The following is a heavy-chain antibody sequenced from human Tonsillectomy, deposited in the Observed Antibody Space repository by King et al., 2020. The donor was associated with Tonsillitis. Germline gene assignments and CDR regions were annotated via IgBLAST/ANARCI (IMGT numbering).Heavy chain of an antibody. CDR1: GGSVSSGSYY. Sequence: VQLQESGPGLVKPSETLSLTCTVSGGSVSSGSYYWSWIRQPPGKGLEWIGYIYDSGSTKYNPSLKSRVTISVDTSKNQFSLKLSSVTAADAAEYYCARCGIMTAGYWGQGTLVTVSS. V-gene: IGHV4-61*01. J-gene: IGHJ4*02. CDR3: ARCGIMTAGY. CDR2: IYDSGST. D-gene: IGHD3-9*01.